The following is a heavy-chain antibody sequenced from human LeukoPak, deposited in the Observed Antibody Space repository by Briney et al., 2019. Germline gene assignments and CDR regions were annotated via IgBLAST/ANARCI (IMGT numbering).Heavy chain of an antibody. CDR3: ARGPNSSGWYGVQTGWFDP. D-gene: IGHD6-19*01. CDR1: GGSISSYY. Sequence: SETLSLTCTVSGGSISSYYWSWIRQPAGKGLEWIGRIYTSGSTNYNPSLKSRVTMSVDTSKNQFSLKLSSVTAADTAVYYCARGPNSSGWYGVQTGWFDPWGQGTLVTVSS. V-gene: IGHV4-4*07. J-gene: IGHJ5*02. CDR2: IYTSGST.